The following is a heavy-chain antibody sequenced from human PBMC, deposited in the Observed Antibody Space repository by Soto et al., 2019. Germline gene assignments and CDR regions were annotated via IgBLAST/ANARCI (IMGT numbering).Heavy chain of an antibody. CDR1: GGTFSSYA. J-gene: IGHJ6*02. D-gene: IGHD6-13*01. CDR3: ARGGQQQLVRYYYGMDV. CDR2: IIPIFGTA. Sequence: SVKVSCKASGGTFSSYAISWVRQAPGQGLEWMGGIIPIFGTANYAQKFQGRVTITADKSTSTAYMELSSLRSEDTAVYYCARGGQQQLVRYYYGMDVWGQGTTVTVSS. V-gene: IGHV1-69*06.